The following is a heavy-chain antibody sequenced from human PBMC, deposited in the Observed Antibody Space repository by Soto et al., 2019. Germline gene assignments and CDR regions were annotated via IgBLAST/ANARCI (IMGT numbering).Heavy chain of an antibody. D-gene: IGHD2-8*02. V-gene: IGHV4-31*02. J-gene: IGHJ4*02. CDR2: IYDSGIT. Sequence: QVQLEQSGPGLVKPSQTLTLTCNISGGSITSTNHYWSWIRQSPREGLEWIGYIYDSGITHYNPSFKGRVTMLGATSQSLFYLIMHSVTVADSAVYYCAREVSGTGAFDYWGRGTLVTVSS. CDR1: GGSITSTNHY. CDR3: AREVSGTGAFDY.